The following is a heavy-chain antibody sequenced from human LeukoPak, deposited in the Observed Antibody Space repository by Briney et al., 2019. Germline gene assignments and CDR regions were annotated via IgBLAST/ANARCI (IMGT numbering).Heavy chain of an antibody. CDR3: ARVSASNWNYGGFDY. D-gene: IGHD1-7*01. Sequence: SQTLSLTCTVSGGSISSGDYYWTWIRQPPGKGLEWIGYIYYRRSTYYNPSLESRLTISVDTSKNQLSLKLSSVTAADTAVYYCARVSASNWNYGGFDYWGQGTLVTVSS. CDR1: GGSISSGDYY. CDR2: IYYRRST. V-gene: IGHV4-30-4*08. J-gene: IGHJ4*02.